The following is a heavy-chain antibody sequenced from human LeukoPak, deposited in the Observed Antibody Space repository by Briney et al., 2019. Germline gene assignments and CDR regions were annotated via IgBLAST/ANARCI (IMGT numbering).Heavy chain of an antibody. CDR3: AITQGYGDYAISFDY. J-gene: IGHJ4*02. Sequence: TGGSLRLSCAASGFTFDDYGMSWVRQAPGKGLEWVSGINWNGGSTYYADSVKGRFTISRDNSKNTLYLQMNSLRAEDTAIYYCAITQGYGDYAISFDYWGQGTLVTVSS. V-gene: IGHV3-20*04. CDR2: INWNGGST. D-gene: IGHD4-17*01. CDR1: GFTFDDYG.